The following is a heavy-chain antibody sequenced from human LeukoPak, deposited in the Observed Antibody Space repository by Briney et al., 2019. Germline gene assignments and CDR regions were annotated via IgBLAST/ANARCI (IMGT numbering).Heavy chain of an antibody. CDR2: MYYSGST. V-gene: IGHV4-39*07. J-gene: IGHJ4*02. CDR3: ARVGTAGSYYFDY. D-gene: IGHD6-13*01. Sequence: SETLSLTCTVSGDSISSYYWGWIRQPPGKGPEWIGSMYYSGSTYYNPSLKSRVTISVDTSKNQFSLKVSSVTAADTAFYFCARVGTAGSYYFDYWGQGSLVTVSS. CDR1: GDSISSYY.